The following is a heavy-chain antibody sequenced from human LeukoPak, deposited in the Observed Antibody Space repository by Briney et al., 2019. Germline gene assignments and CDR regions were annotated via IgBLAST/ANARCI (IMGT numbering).Heavy chain of an antibody. CDR1: GGSISSYY. Sequence: PSETLSLTCTVSGGSISSYYWSLIRQPPGKGLEWIGYIYYSGSTNYNPSLKSRVTISVDTSKNQFSLKLSSVTAADTAVYYCARGYITVTTDWFDPWGQGTLVTVSS. D-gene: IGHD4-17*01. CDR2: IYYSGST. J-gene: IGHJ5*02. CDR3: ARGYITVTTDWFDP. V-gene: IGHV4-59*01.